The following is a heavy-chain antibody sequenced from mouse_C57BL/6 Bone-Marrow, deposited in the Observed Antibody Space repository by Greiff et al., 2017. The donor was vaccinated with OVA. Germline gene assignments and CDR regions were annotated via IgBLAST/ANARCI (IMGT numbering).Heavy chain of an antibody. CDR3: TSYGNCDE. CDR2: IDPENGDT. CDR1: GFNIKDDY. J-gene: IGHJ2*01. D-gene: IGHD2-1*01. V-gene: IGHV14-4*01. Sequence: VQLQQSGAELVRPGASVKLSCTASGFNIKDDYMHWVKQRPEQGLEWIGWIDPENGDTEYASKFQGKATITADPSSHTAYLQLSSLTSEDTAVYYCTSYGNCDEWGQGTTLTVAS.